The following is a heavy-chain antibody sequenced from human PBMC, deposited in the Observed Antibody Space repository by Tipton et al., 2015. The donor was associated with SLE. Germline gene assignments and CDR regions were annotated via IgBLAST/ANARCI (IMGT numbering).Heavy chain of an antibody. V-gene: IGHV4-39*01. CDR3: ARHADYFEWPHEWYFDL. J-gene: IGHJ2*01. CDR2: INYSGTT. D-gene: IGHD3-9*01. CDR1: GGSISRSNYY. Sequence: TLSLTCTVSGGSISRSNYYWGWIRQPPGKGLEWIGNINYSGTTYYNPSLKTRVTISVDTSKIQFSLTLTSVTAADTAVYYCARHADYFEWPHEWYFDLWGRGTLVTVSS.